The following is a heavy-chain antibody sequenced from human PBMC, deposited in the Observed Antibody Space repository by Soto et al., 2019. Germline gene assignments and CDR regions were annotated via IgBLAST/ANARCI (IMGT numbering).Heavy chain of an antibody. J-gene: IGHJ3*02. CDR2: ISFDGDYK. Sequence: QVQLVESGGGVVQPGRSLRLSCTASGFTFSNYGMHWVRQAPGKGLEWVAVISFDGDYKYYADSLKGRFTISRDNSMNTRYLQMNSLRADDTAVFYCAKDPNIAMAPGAFEIWGLGTTVIVSS. D-gene: IGHD6-19*01. V-gene: IGHV3-30*18. CDR3: AKDPNIAMAPGAFEI. CDR1: GFTFSNYG.